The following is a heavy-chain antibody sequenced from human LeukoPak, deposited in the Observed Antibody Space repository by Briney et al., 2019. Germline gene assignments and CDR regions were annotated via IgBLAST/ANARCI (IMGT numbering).Heavy chain of an antibody. D-gene: IGHD6-13*01. CDR3: ARVKERSSWAFDY. Sequence: QPGGSLRPSCAASGFTVSSNYMSWVRQAPGKGLEWVSVIYSGGSTYYADSVKGRFTISRDNSKNTLYLQMNSLRAEDTAVYYCARVKERSSWAFDYWGQGTLVTVSS. CDR1: GFTVSSNY. V-gene: IGHV3-66*02. J-gene: IGHJ4*02. CDR2: IYSGGST.